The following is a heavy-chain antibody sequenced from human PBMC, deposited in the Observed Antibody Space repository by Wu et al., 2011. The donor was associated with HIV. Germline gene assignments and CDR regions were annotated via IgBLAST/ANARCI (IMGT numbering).Heavy chain of an antibody. Sequence: QVQLVQSGAEVKKPGASVKVSCKASGYTFTSYYMHWVRQAPGQGLEWMGIINPSGGSTSYAQKFQGRVTMTRDTSTSTVYMELSSLRSEDTAVYYCARDRGGSSGGDWGTYYYGMDVWGQGTTVTVSS. D-gene: IGHD2-21*02. CDR1: GYTFTSYY. J-gene: IGHJ6*02. CDR3: ARDRGGSSGGDWGTYYYGMDV. V-gene: IGHV1-46*01. CDR2: INPSGGST.